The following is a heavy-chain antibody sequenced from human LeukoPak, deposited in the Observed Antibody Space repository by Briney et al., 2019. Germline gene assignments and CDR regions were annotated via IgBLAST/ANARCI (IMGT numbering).Heavy chain of an antibody. Sequence: SETLSLTCAVYGGSFSGYYWSWIRQPPGKGLEWIGSIYDSGSTYYNPSLKSRVTISVDTSKNQFSLKLNSVTAADTAVYFCASGPRNYYYSGSYHYWGQGTLVTLSS. D-gene: IGHD3-10*01. V-gene: IGHV4-34*01. J-gene: IGHJ4*02. CDR1: GGSFSGYY. CDR2: IYDSGST. CDR3: ASGPRNYYYSGSYHY.